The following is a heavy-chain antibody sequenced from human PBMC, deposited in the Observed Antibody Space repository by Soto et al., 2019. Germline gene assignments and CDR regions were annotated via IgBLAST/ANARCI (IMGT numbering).Heavy chain of an antibody. D-gene: IGHD5-18*01. Sequence: EVQLLESGGGLVQPRGSLRLSCAASGFIFRSYAMNWVRQAPGKGLERVSGISGSGDSTYYADAVKGRFTISRDNSKNTLFLQMNSLRDDDGAVYYCAKAGVGGFRGWDTFNWFDSWGQGILVTVSS. V-gene: IGHV3-23*01. J-gene: IGHJ5*01. CDR3: AKAGVGGFRGWDTFNWFDS. CDR1: GFIFRSYA. CDR2: ISGSGDST.